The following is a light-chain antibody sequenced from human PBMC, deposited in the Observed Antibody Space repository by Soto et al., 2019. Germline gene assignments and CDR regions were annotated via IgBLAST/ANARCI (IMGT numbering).Light chain of an antibody. CDR1: NSDVGRYNL. CDR2: EGS. V-gene: IGLV2-23*01. Sequence: QSALTQPASVSGSPGQSTTISCTGTNSDVGRYNLVSWYQQHPGKAPKLMIYEGSKRPSGVSTRFSGSKSGNTASLTISGIQAEDEADYYCCSYASSSTYVFGTGTKLTVL. J-gene: IGLJ1*01. CDR3: CSYASSSTYV.